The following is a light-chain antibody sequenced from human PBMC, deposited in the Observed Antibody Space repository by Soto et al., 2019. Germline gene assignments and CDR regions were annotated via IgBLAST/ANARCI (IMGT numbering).Light chain of an antibody. CDR3: QQYHNWPRT. Sequence: EIVMTQSPATLSVFPGERATLSCRASQSVNGNLAWYQQRRGQAHRLLIYGASTRATGIPARFSGSGSGTEFALTISSLQSEDFAIYYCQQYHNWPRTFGQGTKVEIK. CDR2: GAS. V-gene: IGKV3-15*01. CDR1: QSVNGN. J-gene: IGKJ1*01.